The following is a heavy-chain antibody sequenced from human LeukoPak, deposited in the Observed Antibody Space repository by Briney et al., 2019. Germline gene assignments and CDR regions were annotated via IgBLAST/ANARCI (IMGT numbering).Heavy chain of an antibody. CDR2: ISAYNGKT. CDR3: ARRSIVVVPAPRPAYYYYMDV. V-gene: IGHV1-18*01. CDR1: GYTFTSYG. Sequence: ASVKVSCKASGYTFTSYGISWVRQAPGQGLEWMGWISAYNGKTNYAQKLQGRVTMTTDTSTSTAYMELRSLRSDDTAVYYCARRSIVVVPAPRPAYYYYMDVWGKGTTVTISS. J-gene: IGHJ6*03. D-gene: IGHD2-2*01.